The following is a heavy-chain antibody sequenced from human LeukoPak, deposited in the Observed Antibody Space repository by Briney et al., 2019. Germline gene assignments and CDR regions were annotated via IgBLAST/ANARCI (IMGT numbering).Heavy chain of an antibody. J-gene: IGHJ4*02. V-gene: IGHV1-2*02. D-gene: IGHD2-2*01. Sequence: ASVKVSCKASGYTFTGYYVHWVRQAPGQGLEWMGWINPNSGGTNYAQKFQGRVTMSRDTSISTAYMELSRLRSDDTAVYYCARGLRGSPAFDYWGQGTLLTVSS. CDR3: ARGLRGSPAFDY. CDR1: GYTFTGYY. CDR2: INPNSGGT.